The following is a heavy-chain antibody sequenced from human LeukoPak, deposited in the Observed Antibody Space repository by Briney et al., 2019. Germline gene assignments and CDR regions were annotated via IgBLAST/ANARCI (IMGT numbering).Heavy chain of an antibody. J-gene: IGHJ4*02. D-gene: IGHD4-17*01. CDR1: GGSFSGYY. Sequence: SETLSLTCAVYGGSFSGYYWSWIRQPPGKGLEWIGEINHSGSTNYNPSLKSRVTISVDTSKNQFSLKLSSVTTGDTAVYLCSRGRPAGDSDYWGQGTLVTVSS. CDR2: INHSGST. V-gene: IGHV4-34*01. CDR3: SRGRPAGDSDY.